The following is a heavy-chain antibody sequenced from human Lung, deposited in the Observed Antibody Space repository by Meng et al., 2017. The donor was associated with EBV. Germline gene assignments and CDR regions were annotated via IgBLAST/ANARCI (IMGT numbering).Heavy chain of an antibody. J-gene: IGHJ4*02. CDR3: GRLSK. V-gene: IGHV3-69-1*01. Sequence: EVQLGESGGGLVDAGVSLTISCAASGFPFSDFGMNWGRQAPGKGLEWVSAIDSGGTNYYADSVKGRFTISRDNSRNTVDLQMSSLRGGDTAVYYCGRLSKWGQGALVTVSS. CDR1: GFPFSDFG. CDR2: IDSGGTN.